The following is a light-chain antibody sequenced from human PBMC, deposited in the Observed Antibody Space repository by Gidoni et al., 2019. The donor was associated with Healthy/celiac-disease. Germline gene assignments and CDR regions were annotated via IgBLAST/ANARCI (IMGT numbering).Light chain of an antibody. V-gene: IGKV3-11*01. Sequence: EFLLTQSPAPLSLSPGERATLSCRASQSVSSYLAWYQQKPGQAPRLLSYDASTRATGIPARFSGSGSGTDFTLTISSLEPEDFAVYYCQQRSNWPPLTFGGGTKVEIK. CDR1: QSVSSY. J-gene: IGKJ4*01. CDR2: DAS. CDR3: QQRSNWPPLT.